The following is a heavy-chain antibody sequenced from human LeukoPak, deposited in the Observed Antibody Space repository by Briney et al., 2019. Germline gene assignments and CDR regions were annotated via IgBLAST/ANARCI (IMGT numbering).Heavy chain of an antibody. CDR2: ISSSSSYI. CDR1: GFTFSSYS. CDR3: ARDRSGELSMVDY. J-gene: IGHJ4*02. Sequence: GGSLRLSCAASGFTFSSYSMNWVRQAPGKGLEWVSSISSSSSYIYYADSVKGRFTISRDRAKNSLYLQMNSLRDEDTAVYYCARDRSGELSMVDYWGQGTLVTVSS. V-gene: IGHV3-21*01. D-gene: IGHD1-26*01.